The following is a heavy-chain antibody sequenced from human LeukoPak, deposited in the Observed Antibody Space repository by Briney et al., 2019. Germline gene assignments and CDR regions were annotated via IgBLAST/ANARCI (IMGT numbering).Heavy chain of an antibody. V-gene: IGHV4-39*01. Sequence: SETLSLTCYVSGASISDSPYYWGWIRQSPGKGLEWIGSVLYSGTTHYNPSLKNRVSVSVDTSKNQFSLDLRSVTAADTALYYCARHDFGVYDFSAFDIWGQGTLIRVSS. J-gene: IGHJ3*02. CDR3: ARHDFGVYDFSAFDI. CDR2: VLYSGTT. D-gene: IGHD5/OR15-5a*01. CDR1: GASISDSPYY.